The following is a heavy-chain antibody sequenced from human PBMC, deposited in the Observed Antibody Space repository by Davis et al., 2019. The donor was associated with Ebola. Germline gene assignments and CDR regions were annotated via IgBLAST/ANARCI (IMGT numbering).Heavy chain of an antibody. J-gene: IGHJ3*02. Sequence: GESLKISCAASGFTFSSYDMHWVRQATGKGLEWVSAIGTAGDTYYPGSVKGRFTISRENAKNSLYLQMNSLRAGDTAVYYCARPRDYGDYGMDAFDIWGQGTMVTVSS. CDR2: IGTAGDT. CDR3: ARPRDYGDYGMDAFDI. D-gene: IGHD4-17*01. V-gene: IGHV3-13*01. CDR1: GFTFSSYD.